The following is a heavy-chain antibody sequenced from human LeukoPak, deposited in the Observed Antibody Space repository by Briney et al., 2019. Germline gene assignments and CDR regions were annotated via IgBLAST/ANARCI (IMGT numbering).Heavy chain of an antibody. CDR3: ARDGSNSPFDY. CDR1: GGSISSYY. CDR2: IYYSGST. Sequence: SETLSLTCTVSGGSISSYYWSWIRQPPGKGLEWIGYIYYSGSTNYNPSLKSRVTISVDTSKDQFSLKLSSVTAADTAVYYCARDGSNSPFDYWGQGTLVTVSS. D-gene: IGHD5-12*01. J-gene: IGHJ4*02. V-gene: IGHV4-59*01.